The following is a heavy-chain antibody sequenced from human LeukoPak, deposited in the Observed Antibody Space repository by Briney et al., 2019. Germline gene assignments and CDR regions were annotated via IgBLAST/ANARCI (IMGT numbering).Heavy chain of an antibody. J-gene: IGHJ4*02. CDR3: ASSDFWSGYPLY. V-gene: IGHV4-4*02. Sequence: SSETLSLTCAVSGGSISSSNWWSWVRQPPGKGLEWIGEIYHSGSTNYNPSLKSRVTISVDKSKNQFSLKLSSVTAADTAVYYCASSDFWSGYPLYWGQGTLVTVSS. D-gene: IGHD3-3*01. CDR2: IYHSGST. CDR1: GGSISSSNW.